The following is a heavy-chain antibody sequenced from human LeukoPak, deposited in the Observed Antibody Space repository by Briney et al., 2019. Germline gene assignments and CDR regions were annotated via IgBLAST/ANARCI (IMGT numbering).Heavy chain of an antibody. J-gene: IGHJ4*02. D-gene: IGHD3-10*01. V-gene: IGHV3-23*01. Sequence: PGGSLRLSCVVSGFTINSYAMSWVLQAPGKGPEWVSAIGGTGDSTYYADSVKGRFFISRDYSTNTLFLQMNNLRVEDTAVYCAKKMGIWFVGFDSWGQGILVTVSS. CDR1: GFTINSYA. CDR2: IGGTGDST. CDR3: AKKMGIWFVGFDS.